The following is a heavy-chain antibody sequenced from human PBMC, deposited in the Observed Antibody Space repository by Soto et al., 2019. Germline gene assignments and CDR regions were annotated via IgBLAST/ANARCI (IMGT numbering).Heavy chain of an antibody. CDR1: GFSLSTSVVV. J-gene: IGHJ5*02. Sequence: DSGPTLVNPTQTLTLTCTFSGFSLSTSVVVVGWIRHPPGKAPEWLALIYWNDAKRYSPSLKRRLTITKDTSKNQVVLTMINMDPVDTATYYCAHRYYYDISTAYYNWFYPWGQGVLVTVSS. CDR2: IYWNDAK. CDR3: AHRYYYDISTAYYNWFYP. V-gene: IGHV2-5*01. D-gene: IGHD3-9*01.